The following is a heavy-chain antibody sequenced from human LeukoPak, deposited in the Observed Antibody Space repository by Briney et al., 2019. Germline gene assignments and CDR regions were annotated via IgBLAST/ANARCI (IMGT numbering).Heavy chain of an antibody. J-gene: IGHJ4*02. CDR2: INHSGST. CDR3: ARGLYPGY. Sequence: SETLSLTCAVYGGSFSGYYWSWIRQPPGKGLEWIGEINHSGSTNYNPSLKSRVTISVDTSKNQFSLKLSSVTAADTAVYYCARGLYPGYWGQGTLVTVSS. V-gene: IGHV4-34*01. CDR1: GGSFSGYY. D-gene: IGHD2/OR15-2a*01.